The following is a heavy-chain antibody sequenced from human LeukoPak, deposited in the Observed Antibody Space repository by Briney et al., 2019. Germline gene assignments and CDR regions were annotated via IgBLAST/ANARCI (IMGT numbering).Heavy chain of an antibody. J-gene: IGHJ3*02. V-gene: IGHV4-4*09. CDR2: IYTTGRT. D-gene: IGHD2-21*01. Sequence: SETLSLTCSVSGGPIGGDCWSWIRQPPGKALEWIGYIYTTGRTNYNPSLKSRVTISVDTSKNQFSLKLNSVTAADTAVYYCAKILGSGVWYGFDIWGQGTMVTVSS. CDR1: GGPIGGDC. CDR3: AKILGSGVWYGFDI.